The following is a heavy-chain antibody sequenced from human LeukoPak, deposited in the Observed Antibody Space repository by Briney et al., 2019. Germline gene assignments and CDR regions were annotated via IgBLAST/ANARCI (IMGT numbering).Heavy chain of an antibody. CDR1: GGSLSGYY. D-gene: IGHD2-15*01. Sequence: PSETLSLTCAVYGGSLSGYYWNWIRQSPGKGLEWIGEINHSGTTNYNPSLKSRATISVDTSKNQFSPRLTSVTAADTAVYYCARFPCSGDSCYSGIRAFDIWGQGTMVIVSS. J-gene: IGHJ3*02. CDR2: INHSGTT. V-gene: IGHV4-34*01. CDR3: ARFPCSGDSCYSGIRAFDI.